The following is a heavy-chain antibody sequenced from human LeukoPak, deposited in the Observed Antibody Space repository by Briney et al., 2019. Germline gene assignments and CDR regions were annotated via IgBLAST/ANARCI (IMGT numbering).Heavy chain of an antibody. CDR3: ARVLGYCSSTSCYPYGMDV. V-gene: IGHV3-11*06. J-gene: IGHJ6*02. CDR2: ISSSSSYT. D-gene: IGHD2-2*01. Sequence: GGSLRLSCAASGFTFSDYYMSWIRQAPGKGLEWVSYISSSSSYTNYADSVKGRFTISRDDAKNSLYLQMNSLRAEDTAVYYCARVLGYCSSTSCYPYGMDVWGQGTTVTVSS. CDR1: GFTFSDYY.